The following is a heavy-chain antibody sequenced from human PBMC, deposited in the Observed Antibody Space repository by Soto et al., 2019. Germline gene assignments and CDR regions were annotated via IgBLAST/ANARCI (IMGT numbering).Heavy chain of an antibody. CDR1: GYSISSGYY. CDR3: ARMGAYYDFWSGYPNEYYYYGMDV. CDR2: IYHSGST. J-gene: IGHJ6*02. V-gene: IGHV4-38-2*01. D-gene: IGHD3-3*01. Sequence: PSETLSLTCAVSGYSISSGYYWGWIRQPPGKGLEWIGSIYHSGSTYYNPSLKSRVTISVDTSKNQFSLKLSSVTAADTAVYYCARMGAYYDFWSGYPNEYYYYGMDVWGQGTTVTVSS.